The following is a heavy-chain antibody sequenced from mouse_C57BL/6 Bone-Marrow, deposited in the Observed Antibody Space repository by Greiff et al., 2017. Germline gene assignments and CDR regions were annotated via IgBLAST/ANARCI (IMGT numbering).Heavy chain of an antibody. J-gene: IGHJ4*01. CDR3: VSLYDYDGTMDY. V-gene: IGHV10-1*01. CDR2: IRSKSNNYAT. Sequence: EVKLQESGGGLVQPKGSLKLSCAASGFSFNTYAMNWVRQAPGKGLEWVARIRSKSNNYATYYADSVKDRFTISRDDSESMLYLQMNNLKTEDTAMYYCVSLYDYDGTMDYWGQGTSVTGSS. CDR1: GFSFNTYA. D-gene: IGHD2-4*01.